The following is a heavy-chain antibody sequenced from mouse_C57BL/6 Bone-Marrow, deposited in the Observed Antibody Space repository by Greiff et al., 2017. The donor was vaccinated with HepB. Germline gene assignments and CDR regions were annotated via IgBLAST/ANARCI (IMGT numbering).Heavy chain of an antibody. CDR1: GFTFSDYY. D-gene: IGHD1-1*01. J-gene: IGHJ1*03. CDR3: ARGAVGGYFDV. CDR2: INYDGSST. Sequence: EVQLVESEGGLVQPGSSMKLSCTASGFTFSDYYMAWVRHVPEKGLEWVANINYDGSSTYYLDSLKSRFIISRDNAKNILYLQMSSLKSEDTATYYCARGAVGGYFDVWGTGTTVTVSS. V-gene: IGHV5-16*01.